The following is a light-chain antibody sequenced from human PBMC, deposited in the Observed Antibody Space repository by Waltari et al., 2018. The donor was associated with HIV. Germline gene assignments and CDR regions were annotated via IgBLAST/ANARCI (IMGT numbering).Light chain of an antibody. CDR1: SPNLGSND. CDR2: MNN. Sequence: QSVLTQPPSASGTPGQTVVISCSGNSPNLGSNDVTWYQVLPGSAPRILIYMNNYRPSGVPCRFSGSRSGTSASLAIHALQSEDEADYYCATWDDSLYGMFGGGTKLTV. CDR3: ATWDDSLYGM. J-gene: IGLJ3*02. V-gene: IGLV1-44*01.